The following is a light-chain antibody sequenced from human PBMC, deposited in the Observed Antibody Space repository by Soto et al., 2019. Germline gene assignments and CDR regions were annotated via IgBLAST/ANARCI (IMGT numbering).Light chain of an antibody. J-gene: IGKJ4*01. CDR3: QQYDTSSLT. CDR1: QRISDNN. Sequence: EIVLTQSPGTLSLSPGERATLSCRASQRISDNNLAWYHQKPGQAPRLLIYGASSRATGIPDRFSGSGSGTDFTLTISRLEPADFAMYYCQQYDTSSLTFGGGTEVQVK. CDR2: GAS. V-gene: IGKV3-20*01.